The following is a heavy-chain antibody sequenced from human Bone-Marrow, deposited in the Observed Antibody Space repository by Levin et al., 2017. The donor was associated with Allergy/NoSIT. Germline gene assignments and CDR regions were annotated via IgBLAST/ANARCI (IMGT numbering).Heavy chain of an antibody. J-gene: IGHJ5*02. CDR1: GGSFSGYY. CDR2: INHSGST. V-gene: IGHV4-34*01. Sequence: PSETLSLTCAVYGGSFSGYYWSWIRQPPGKGLEWIGEINHSGSTNYNPSLKSRVTISVDTSKNQFSLKLSSVTAADTAVYYCARVGVGIVGGFDPWGQGTLVTVSS. D-gene: IGHD3-3*01. CDR3: ARVGVGIVGGFDP.